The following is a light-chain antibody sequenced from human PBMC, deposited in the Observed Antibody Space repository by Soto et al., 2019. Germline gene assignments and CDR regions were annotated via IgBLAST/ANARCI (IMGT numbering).Light chain of an antibody. CDR3: QQFSSYPLT. CDR1: QSVGNS. Sequence: EIVLTQSPATLSLSPGERASLSCRASQSVGNSLAWYQHKPGQAPRLLIYGASIRATGIPDRFSGSGSGTDFTLTISRLEPEDFAVYYCQQFSSYPLTFGGGTKVDIK. CDR2: GAS. J-gene: IGKJ4*01. V-gene: IGKV3-20*01.